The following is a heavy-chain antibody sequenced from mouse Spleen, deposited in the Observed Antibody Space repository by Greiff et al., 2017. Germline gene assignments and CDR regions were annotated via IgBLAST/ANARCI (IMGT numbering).Heavy chain of an antibody. Sequence: VQLQQSGAELVRPGASVKLSCTASGFNIKDDYMHWVKQRPEQGLEWIGWIYPDNGDTEYDTKFQGKATITADTSSNTAYLQLSSRTSEDTAVYDWRGGRFAYWGQGTLVTVSA. CDR2: IYPDNGDT. J-gene: IGHJ3*01. CDR1: GFNIKDDY. CDR3: RGGRFAY. V-gene: IGHV14-4*01.